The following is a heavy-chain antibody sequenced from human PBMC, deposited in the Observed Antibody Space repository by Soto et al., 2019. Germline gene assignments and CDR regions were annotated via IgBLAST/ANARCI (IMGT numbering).Heavy chain of an antibody. CDR2: ISPSGGST. Sequence: ASVKVSCKASGYTFTSYYMHWVRQAPGQGLEWMGIISPSGGSTSYAQKFQGRVTMTRDTSTSTVYMELSSLRSEDTAVYYCARGDIEVVVGHGMDVWGQGTTVTVSS. CDR1: GYTFTSYY. CDR3: ARGDIEVVVGHGMDV. V-gene: IGHV1-46*01. D-gene: IGHD2-15*01. J-gene: IGHJ6*02.